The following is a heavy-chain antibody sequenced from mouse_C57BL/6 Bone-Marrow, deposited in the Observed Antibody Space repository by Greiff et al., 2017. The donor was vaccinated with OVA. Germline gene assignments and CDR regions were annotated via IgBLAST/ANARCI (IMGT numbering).Heavy chain of an antibody. Sequence: VQLQQSGAELVRPGASVTLSCKASGYTFTDYEMHWVKQTHVHGLEWIGAIDPETGGTAYNQKFKGKAILTADKSSSTAYMELRSLTSEDSAVYYCTRSTYYYGSSVDYWGQGTTLTASS. CDR3: TRSTYYYGSSVDY. CDR1: GYTFTDYE. J-gene: IGHJ2*01. V-gene: IGHV1-15*01. D-gene: IGHD1-1*01. CDR2: IDPETGGT.